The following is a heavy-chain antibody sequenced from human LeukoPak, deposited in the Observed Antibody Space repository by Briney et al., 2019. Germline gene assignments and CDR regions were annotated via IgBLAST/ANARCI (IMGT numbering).Heavy chain of an antibody. CDR1: GFTVSSNY. D-gene: IGHD3-22*01. V-gene: IGHV3-66*01. CDR2: IYSGGST. CDR3: ARGTYYDSSGYLY. Sequence: GGSLRLSCAASGFTVSSNYMSWVRQAPGKGLEWVSVIYSGGSTYYADSVKGRFTISRDNSKNTLYLQMNSLRAEDTAVYYCARGTYYDSSGYLYWGQGTLVTISS. J-gene: IGHJ4*02.